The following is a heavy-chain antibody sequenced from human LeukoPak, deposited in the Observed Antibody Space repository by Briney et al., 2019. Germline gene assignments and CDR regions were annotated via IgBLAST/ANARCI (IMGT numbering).Heavy chain of an antibody. V-gene: IGHV1-46*01. D-gene: IGHD3-3*01. CDR3: AREGRFLEWLLPYYFDY. J-gene: IGHJ4*02. CDR1: GYTFTSYY. Sequence: ASVKVSCTASGYTFTSYYMHWVRQAPGQGLEWMGIINPSGGSTSYAQKFQGRVTMTRDMSTSTVYMELSSLRSEDTAVYYCAREGRFLEWLLPYYFDYWGQGTLVTVSS. CDR2: INPSGGST.